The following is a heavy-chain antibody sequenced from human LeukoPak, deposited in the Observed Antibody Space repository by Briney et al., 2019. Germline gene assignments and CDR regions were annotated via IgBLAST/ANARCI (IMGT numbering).Heavy chain of an antibody. D-gene: IGHD3-22*01. J-gene: IGHJ5*02. CDR1: GFNFRDYT. Sequence: PGGSLRLSCVASGFNFRDYTMHWVRQAPGRGLEWVSSISASSHYIFYADSVKGRFTISRDNAKNSLYLQMNSLRAEDTAVYYCARDLGYYDSSGPEPWGQGTLVTVSS. CDR2: ISASSHYI. V-gene: IGHV3-21*01. CDR3: ARDLGYYDSSGPEP.